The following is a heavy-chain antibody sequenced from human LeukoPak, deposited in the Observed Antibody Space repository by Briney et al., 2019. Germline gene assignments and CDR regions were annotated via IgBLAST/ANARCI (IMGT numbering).Heavy chain of an antibody. CDR2: ISWDGGST. V-gene: IGHV3-43*01. J-gene: IGHJ4*02. Sequence: GGSLRLPCAASGFTFDDYTMHWVRQAPGKGLEWVSLISWDGGSTYYADSVKGRFTISRDNSKNSLYLQMNSLRTEDTALYYCAKDSSSGEFDYWGQGTLVTVSS. CDR3: AKDSSSGEFDY. CDR1: GFTFDDYT. D-gene: IGHD6-19*01.